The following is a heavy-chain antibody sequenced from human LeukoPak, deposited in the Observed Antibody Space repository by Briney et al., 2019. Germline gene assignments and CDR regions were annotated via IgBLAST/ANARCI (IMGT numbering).Heavy chain of an antibody. V-gene: IGHV1-18*01. CDR3: ARDAGGHYFDY. CDR1: GYTFTSYG. J-gene: IGHJ4*02. CDR2: ISAYNGNT. D-gene: IGHD6-25*01. Sequence: ASVKVSCKASGYTFTSYGVSWVRQAPGQGREWMGWISAYNGNTNNAQKLQGRVTMTTDTSTSTAYMELRSLRSDDTAVYYCARDAGGHYFDYWGQGTLVTVSS.